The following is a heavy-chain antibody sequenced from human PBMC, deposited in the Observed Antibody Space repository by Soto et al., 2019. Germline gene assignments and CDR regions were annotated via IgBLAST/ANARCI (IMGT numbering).Heavy chain of an antibody. Sequence: SVKVSCKASGGTFSSYAISGVRQAPGQGLEWMGGIIPIFGTANYAQKFQGRVTITADKSTSTAYMELSSLRSEDTAVYYCARDQVDFWSGRSGVYYYYGMDVWGQGTTVTVSS. D-gene: IGHD3-3*01. CDR3: ARDQVDFWSGRSGVYYYYGMDV. CDR2: IIPIFGTA. J-gene: IGHJ6*02. V-gene: IGHV1-69*06. CDR1: GGTFSSYA.